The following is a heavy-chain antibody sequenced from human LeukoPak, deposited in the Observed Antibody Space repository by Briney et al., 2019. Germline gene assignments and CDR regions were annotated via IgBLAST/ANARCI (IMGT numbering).Heavy chain of an antibody. D-gene: IGHD3-9*01. V-gene: IGHV3-23*01. Sequence: GASLRLSCAASGFTLSNYAMSWVRQAPGKGLEWVSAVSGRDDSTYYADSVKGRFTISRDTSKNTQYLQMNSLRAEDTAVYYCAKWGDYDILTGYYDSDYWGQGTLVTVSS. J-gene: IGHJ4*02. CDR2: VSGRDDST. CDR1: GFTLSNYA. CDR3: AKWGDYDILTGYYDSDY.